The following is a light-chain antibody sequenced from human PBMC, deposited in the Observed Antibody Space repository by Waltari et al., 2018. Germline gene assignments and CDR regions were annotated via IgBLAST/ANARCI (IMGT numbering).Light chain of an antibody. CDR2: QDT. V-gene: IGLV3-27*01. CDR3: YSAPANNQGI. Sequence: SYELTQPSSVSVSPGQTARITCSGDLLADRYVRWFQKKPGQAPRLLIYQDTERPSGIPEGLSGSRSGTTVTLTISGAQADDEADFYRYSAPANNQGIFGGGTKLTVL. J-gene: IGLJ2*01. CDR1: LLADRY.